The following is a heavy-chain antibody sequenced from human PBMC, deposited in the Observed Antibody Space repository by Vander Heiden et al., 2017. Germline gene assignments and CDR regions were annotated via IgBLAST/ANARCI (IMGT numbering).Heavy chain of an antibody. J-gene: IGHJ4*02. CDR2: INCDQSIT. D-gene: IGHD2-15*01. V-gene: IGHV3-74*01. CDR3: ARRDPGGGFLDY. CDR1: GFTFSTFW. Sequence: EVQLVASGGGLVQPGGALRRSCAASGFTFSTFWMHTVRQVPGKGPVWFSRINCDQSITLYADSVKGRFTTSRDNAKPTLYLQMNSLRVEDTAVYYCARRDPGGGFLDYWGQGILVTVSS.